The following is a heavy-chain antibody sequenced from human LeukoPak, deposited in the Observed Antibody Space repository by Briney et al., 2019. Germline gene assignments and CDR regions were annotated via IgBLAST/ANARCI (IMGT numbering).Heavy chain of an antibody. V-gene: IGHV1-18*01. CDR1: GYTFTSYG. CDR2: ISAYNGNT. Sequence: ASVKVSCKASGYTFTSYGISWVRQAPGQGLEWMGWISAYNGNTNYAQKLQGRVTMTTDTSTSTAYMELRSLRSDDTAVYYCARDFSGSMVRGVITHYFDYWGQGTLVTVSS. CDR3: ARDFSGSMVRGVITHYFDY. D-gene: IGHD3-10*01. J-gene: IGHJ4*02.